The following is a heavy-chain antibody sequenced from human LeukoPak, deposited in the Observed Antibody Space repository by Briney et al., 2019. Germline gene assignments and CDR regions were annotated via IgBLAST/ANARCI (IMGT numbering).Heavy chain of an antibody. J-gene: IGHJ4*02. CDR1: GGTFSSYA. CDR2: IIPILGIA. Sequence: GSSVKVSCKASGGTFSSYAIGWVRQAPGQGLEWMGRIIPILGIANYAQKFQGRVTITADKSTSTAYMELSSLRFEDTAVYYCARDDGLSGYDYLFFDYWGQGTLVTVSS. CDR3: ARDDGLSGYDYLFFDY. V-gene: IGHV1-69*04. D-gene: IGHD5-12*01.